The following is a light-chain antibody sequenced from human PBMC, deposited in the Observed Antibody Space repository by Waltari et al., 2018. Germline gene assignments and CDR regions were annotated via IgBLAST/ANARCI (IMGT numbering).Light chain of an antibody. J-gene: IGKJ2*01. CDR3: QQYSSYPHT. V-gene: IGKV1-5*03. CDR2: KAS. CDR1: QSISSW. Sequence: DIQMTQSPSTLSAFVGDRVTITCRASQSISSWLAWYQQKPGKAPKLLTYKASNLESGVPSRFSGSGSGTEFTPTISGLQPDDFATYYCQQYSSYPHTCGQGTKLEMK.